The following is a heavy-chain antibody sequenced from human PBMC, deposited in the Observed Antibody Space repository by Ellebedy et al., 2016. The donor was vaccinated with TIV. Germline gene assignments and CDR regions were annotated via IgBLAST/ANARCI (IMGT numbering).Heavy chain of an antibody. V-gene: IGHV1-18*01. CDR2: ISGYNGDK. CDR1: GYTFWVFG. Sequence: AASVKVSCKASGYTFWVFGISWVRQAPGQGLEWVGWISGYNGDKIYEEKYQGRVNMTTDMSTSTAYLELNSLRSDDTAVYFCARGAHCTNTISHRDDCYPADYWGQGTLVTVSS. J-gene: IGHJ4*02. D-gene: IGHD2-21*02. CDR3: ARGAHCTNTISHRDDCYPADY.